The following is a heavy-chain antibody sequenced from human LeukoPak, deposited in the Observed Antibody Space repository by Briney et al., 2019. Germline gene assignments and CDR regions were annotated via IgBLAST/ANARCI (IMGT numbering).Heavy chain of an antibody. D-gene: IGHD3-9*01. V-gene: IGHV3-64*01. CDR3: ARSLVSNPNYDILTGPYYFDY. J-gene: IGHJ4*02. CDR1: GFTFSSYA. Sequence: GGSLRLFCAASGFTFSSYAMHWVRQAPGKGLEYVSAISSNGGSTYYANSVKGRFTISRDNSKNTLYLQMGSLRAEDMAVYYCARSLVSNPNYDILTGPYYFDYWGQGTLVTVSS. CDR2: ISSNGGST.